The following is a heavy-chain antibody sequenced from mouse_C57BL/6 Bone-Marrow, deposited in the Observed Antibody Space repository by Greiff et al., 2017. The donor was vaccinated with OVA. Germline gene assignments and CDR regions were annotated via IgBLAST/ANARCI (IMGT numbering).Heavy chain of an antibody. Sequence: QVQLQQPGAELVKPGASVKLSCKASGYTFTSYWLQWVNQRPGQGLEWIGEIVPSDSYTNYNQKFKGKAPLTVDTSSSTAYMQLSILSSEDSAVYSCARWDYYGSSYFDYWGQGTTLTVSS. V-gene: IGHV1-50*01. J-gene: IGHJ2*01. CDR1: GYTFTSYW. D-gene: IGHD1-1*01. CDR3: ARWDYYGSSYFDY. CDR2: IVPSDSYT.